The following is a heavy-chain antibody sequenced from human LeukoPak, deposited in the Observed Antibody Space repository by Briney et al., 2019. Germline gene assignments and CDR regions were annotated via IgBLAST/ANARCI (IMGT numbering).Heavy chain of an antibody. CDR3: ARVGSAVWFDP. Sequence: SETLSLTCTVSGGSVNSGSYYWSWIRQPPGKGPEWIGYIYYSVSTNYNPSLKSRVTIAVDTSTNLFSLQLSSVTAADTAVYYCARVGSAVWFDPWGQGTLVTVSS. V-gene: IGHV4-61*01. CDR2: IYYSVST. CDR1: GGSVNSGSYY. J-gene: IGHJ5*02. D-gene: IGHD3-10*01.